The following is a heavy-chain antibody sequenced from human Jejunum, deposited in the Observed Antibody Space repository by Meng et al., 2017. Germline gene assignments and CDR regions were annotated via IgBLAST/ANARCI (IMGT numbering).Heavy chain of an antibody. CDR2: ISYSGST. CDR3: ARHFSGSGTWFFDS. V-gene: IGHV4-39*01. J-gene: IGHJ4*02. CDR1: GGSISGSDDY. D-gene: IGHD3-10*01. Sequence: QLQLHESVAGLVKASETLSLTCTVSGGSISGSDDYWGWIRQPPGKGLDWTGTISYSGSTYYNPSLTSRVTISMDTSKNQFSLKLSSVTAADTAVYYCARHFSGSGTWFFDSWGQGALVTVSS.